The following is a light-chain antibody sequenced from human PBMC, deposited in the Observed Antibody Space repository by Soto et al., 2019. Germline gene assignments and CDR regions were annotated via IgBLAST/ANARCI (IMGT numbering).Light chain of an antibody. Sequence: DIQMTQSPSSLSASVGDRVTITCRASQSISVYLNWYQQKPGKPPKLLISAASRLQSGVPSTFSGSGSGTDFTLTISTLQPEDFATYYCQQSISAPLTFGGGTKVEIK. CDR1: QSISVY. CDR3: QQSISAPLT. V-gene: IGKV1-39*01. J-gene: IGKJ4*01. CDR2: AAS.